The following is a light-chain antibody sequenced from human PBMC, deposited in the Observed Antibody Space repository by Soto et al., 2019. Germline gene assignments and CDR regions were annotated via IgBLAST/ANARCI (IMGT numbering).Light chain of an antibody. CDR2: KVS. CDR3: IQGTHWPPYT. Sequence: DVVMTQSPLSLPVTLGQPASISCRSSQSLAYIDGNTYLNWFHQRPGQSPRRLIYKVSNRDSGVPDRFSGSGSGTDFTLKISRGEAEDVGVYYGIQGTHWPPYTVGQGTKLEIK. V-gene: IGKV2-30*01. CDR1: QSLAYIDGNTY. J-gene: IGKJ2*01.